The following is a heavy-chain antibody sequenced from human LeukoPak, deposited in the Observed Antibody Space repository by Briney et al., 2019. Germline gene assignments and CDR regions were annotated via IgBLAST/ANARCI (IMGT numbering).Heavy chain of an antibody. J-gene: IGHJ6*03. V-gene: IGHV4-39*07. Sequence: SETLSLTCTVSGGSISSSSYYWGWIRQPPWKGLEWTGSIYYSGSTYYNPSLKSRVTISVDTSKNQFSLKLSSVTAADTAVYYCARSKSGSYYGSYYYYMDVWGKGTTVTVSS. CDR3: ARSKSGSYYGSYYYYMDV. D-gene: IGHD1-26*01. CDR1: GGSISSSSYY. CDR2: IYYSGST.